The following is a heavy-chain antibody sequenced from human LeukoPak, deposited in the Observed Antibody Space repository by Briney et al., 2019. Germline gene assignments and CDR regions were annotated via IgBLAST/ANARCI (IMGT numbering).Heavy chain of an antibody. D-gene: IGHD3-22*01. CDR3: ARDYYESSGYSPPGY. CDR2: INSDGSST. Sequence: GGSLRLSCVASGLTFSSYWMSWVRQAPGKGLVWVSGINSDGSSTRYADSVRGRFTISRDNAKNTLYLQMNSLRAEDTAVYYCARDYYESSGYSPPGYWGQGTLVTVSS. V-gene: IGHV3-74*01. CDR1: GLTFSSYW. J-gene: IGHJ4*02.